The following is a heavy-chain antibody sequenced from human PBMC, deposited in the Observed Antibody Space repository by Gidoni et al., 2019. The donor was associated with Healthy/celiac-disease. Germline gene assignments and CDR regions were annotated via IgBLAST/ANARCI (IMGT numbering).Heavy chain of an antibody. CDR2: IDPSDSYT. Sequence: DVQLVQSGAEVKKPGQSLRISCKGSGYSFTSSWTSWVRQMPGKGLEWMGRIDPSDSYTNYSPSFQGHVTISADKSISTAYLQWSSLKASDTAMYYCASELGYCSGGSCYSGYYYYMDVWGKGTTVTVSS. CDR3: ASELGYCSGGSCYSGYYYYMDV. J-gene: IGHJ6*03. CDR1: GYSFTSSW. D-gene: IGHD2-15*01. V-gene: IGHV5-10-1*03.